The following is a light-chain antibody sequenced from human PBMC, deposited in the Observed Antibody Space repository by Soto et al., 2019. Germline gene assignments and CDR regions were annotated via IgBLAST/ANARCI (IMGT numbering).Light chain of an antibody. CDR3: QQYENSPLA. CDR2: DTS. CDR1: QSVSSSY. Sequence: EIVLTQSPGTLSLSPGERATLSCRASQSVSSSYLAWYQQKPGQAPRLLIYDTSSRATGIPDRFSGRVSGTDFTLTISRLEPEDVAVYYFQQYENSPLAFGQGTKVEIK. J-gene: IGKJ1*01. V-gene: IGKV3-20*01.